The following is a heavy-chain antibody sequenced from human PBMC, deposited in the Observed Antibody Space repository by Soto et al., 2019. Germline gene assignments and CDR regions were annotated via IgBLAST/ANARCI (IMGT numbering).Heavy chain of an antibody. D-gene: IGHD2-2*01. CDR2: ISGYNGNT. CDR3: ARDEDCRSSSCYVY. Sequence: QVLLVQSGAEVKKPGASVKVSCKASSYTFTSYGISWVRQAPGQGLEWMGWISGYNGNTYYAQKLQGRVTXXTXTXXSTAYMELRSLRSDDTAVYYCARDEDCRSSSCYVYWGQGTLVTVSS. J-gene: IGHJ4*02. V-gene: IGHV1-18*01. CDR1: SYTFTSYG.